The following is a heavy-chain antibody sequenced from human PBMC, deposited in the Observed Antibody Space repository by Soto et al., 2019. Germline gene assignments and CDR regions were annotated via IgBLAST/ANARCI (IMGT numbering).Heavy chain of an antibody. CDR2: IIPILGIA. J-gene: IGHJ3*02. Sequence: SVKVSCKASGGTFSSYTISWVRQAPGQGLEWMGRIIPILGIANYAQKFQGRVTITADKSTSTAYMELSSLRSEDTAVYYCAGEYCSSTSCYLLVGAFDIWGQGTMVTVSS. CDR3: AGEYCSSTSCYLLVGAFDI. D-gene: IGHD2-2*01. CDR1: GGTFSSYT. V-gene: IGHV1-69*02.